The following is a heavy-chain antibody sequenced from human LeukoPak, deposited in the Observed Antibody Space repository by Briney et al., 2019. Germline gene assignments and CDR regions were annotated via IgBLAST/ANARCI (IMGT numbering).Heavy chain of an antibody. CDR1: GFIFPNAW. V-gene: IGHV3-15*01. D-gene: IGHD5-12*01. CDR2: IKSNPDDGTT. J-gene: IGHJ4*02. CDR3: ITVDHSVAY. Sequence: KPGESLRLSCGGDGFIFPNAWTDSVRQAPGKGMEWVGRIKSNPDDGTTDFPETVKGRFSISRDDSENTLFLQMNSLKTEDTAVYYCITVDHSVAYWGQGTLVTVSS.